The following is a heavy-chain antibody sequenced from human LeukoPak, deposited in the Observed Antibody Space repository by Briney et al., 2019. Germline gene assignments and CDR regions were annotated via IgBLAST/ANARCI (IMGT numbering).Heavy chain of an antibody. V-gene: IGHV2-5*01. D-gene: IGHD3-3*01. CDR2: IYWNDDK. CDR3: AHRPPAYYDFWSGYFAWFDP. CDR1: GFSLSTSGVG. J-gene: IGHJ5*02. Sequence: SGPTLVNPTQTLTLTRTFSGFSLSTSGVGVGWIRQPPGKALEWLALIYWNDDKRYSPSLKSRLTITKDTSKNQVVLTMTNMDPVDTATYYCAHRPPAYYDFWSGYFAWFDPWGQGTLVTVSS.